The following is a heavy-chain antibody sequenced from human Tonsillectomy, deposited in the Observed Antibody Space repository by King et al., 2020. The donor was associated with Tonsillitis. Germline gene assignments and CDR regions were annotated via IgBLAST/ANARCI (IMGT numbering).Heavy chain of an antibody. V-gene: IGHV4-39*07. CDR2: IYYSGST. Sequence: QLQESGPGLVKPSETLSLTCTVSGGSISSSSYYWGWIRQPPGKGLEWIGSIYYSGSTNYNPSLKSRVTISVDTSKNLFSLKLSSVTAADTAVYYCARPVVRGSWYWFDPWGQGTLVTVSS. CDR3: ARPVVRGSWYWFDP. D-gene: IGHD3-10*01. CDR1: GGSISSSSYY. J-gene: IGHJ5*02.